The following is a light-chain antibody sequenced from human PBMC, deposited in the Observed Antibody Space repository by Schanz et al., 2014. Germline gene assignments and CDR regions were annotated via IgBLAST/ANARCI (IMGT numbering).Light chain of an antibody. CDR1: SSDVGAYND. J-gene: IGLJ1*01. CDR2: DVN. CDR3: SSYTSSTTPFV. V-gene: IGLV2-11*01. Sequence: QSALTQPRSVSGSPGQSVTISCTGTSSDVGAYNDVSWYQQHPGKAPKLMIYDVNKRPSGVPDRFSGSKSGNTASLTISGLQAEDEADYYCSSYTSSTTPFVFGTGTKLTVL.